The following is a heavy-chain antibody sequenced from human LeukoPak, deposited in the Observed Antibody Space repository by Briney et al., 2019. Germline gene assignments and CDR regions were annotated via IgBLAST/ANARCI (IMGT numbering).Heavy chain of an antibody. J-gene: IGHJ4*02. CDR3: AREGGWFGGLTHDARFDY. CDR2: IWYDGSDK. CDR1: GFTFSSYG. D-gene: IGHD3-10*01. V-gene: IGHV3-33*01. Sequence: GGSLRLSCAASGFTFSSYGMHWARQAPGKGLEWVALIWYDGSDKYYADSVKGRFTISRDNSKNMLYLQMNSLRAEDTAVYYCAREGGWFGGLTHDARFDYWGQGTLVTVSS.